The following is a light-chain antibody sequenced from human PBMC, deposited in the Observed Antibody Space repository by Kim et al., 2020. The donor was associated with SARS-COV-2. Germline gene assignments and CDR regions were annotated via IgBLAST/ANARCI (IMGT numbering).Light chain of an antibody. CDR1: QSLLHSNGYNY. J-gene: IGKJ2*01. CDR3: MQALQTPRT. Sequence: EPASISCRSSQSLLHSNGYNYLDRYLQKPGQSPQLLIYLGSNRASGVPDRFSGSGSGTDFTLKISRVEAEDVGVYYCMQALQTPRTFGQGTKLEI. CDR2: LGS. V-gene: IGKV2-28*01.